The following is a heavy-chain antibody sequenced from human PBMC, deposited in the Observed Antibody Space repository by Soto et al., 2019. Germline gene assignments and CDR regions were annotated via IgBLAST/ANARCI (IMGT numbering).Heavy chain of an antibody. CDR2: IFWSGGSV. CDR1: GLTFDEHA. V-gene: IGHV3-9*01. Sequence: EVQLVESGGGLVQPGRSLRLSCVVSGLTFDEHAMHWVRQGPGKGLEWVSGIFWSGGSVGYADSVKGRFTVSRDKAKNSLYLQMDSLRAEDTALYYCARVLTPGGADVWGQGTTVTVSS. CDR3: ARVLTPGGADV. J-gene: IGHJ6*02. D-gene: IGHD4-17*01.